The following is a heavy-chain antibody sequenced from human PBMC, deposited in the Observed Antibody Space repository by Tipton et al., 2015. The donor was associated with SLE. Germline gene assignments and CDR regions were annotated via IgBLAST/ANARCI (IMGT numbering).Heavy chain of an antibody. V-gene: IGHV3-30*18. CDR3: AKASYDFWSGHSESPVDY. CDR1: GFTFSNYG. D-gene: IGHD3-3*01. CDR2: ISYDGSSQ. Sequence: SLRLSCAASGFTFSNYGMHWIRQAPGKGLEWVAVISYDGSSQYYADSVKGRFTISRDNSKTMLYLQMNSLRVDDTAVYYCAKASYDFWSGHSESPVDYWGQGTLVTVSS. J-gene: IGHJ4*02.